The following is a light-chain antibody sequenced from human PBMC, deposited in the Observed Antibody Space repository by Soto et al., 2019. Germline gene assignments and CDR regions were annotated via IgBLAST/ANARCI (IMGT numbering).Light chain of an antibody. J-gene: IGKJ1*01. V-gene: IGKV1-NL1*01. CDR1: QDITKS. CDR2: AAS. CDR3: QQYNTFWT. Sequence: DIQMTQSPTSLSASIGDRVTISCQASQDITKSLNWYQHKSGKAPKLLIYAASGLHSGVPSRFSGSGSGTDFTLTISSLQPDDFATYYCQQYNTFWTFGPGTKVDIK.